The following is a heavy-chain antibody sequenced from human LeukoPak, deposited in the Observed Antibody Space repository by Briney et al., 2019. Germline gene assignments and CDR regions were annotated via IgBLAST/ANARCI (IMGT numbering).Heavy chain of an antibody. D-gene: IGHD1-26*01. CDR3: ARVIVAGALM. CDR1: GYTFSNFG. V-gene: IGHV1-18*04. J-gene: IGHJ4*02. Sequence: ASVNVSCKASGYTFSNFGITWVRQAPGQGLEWMGWISAYSGNTNYAQKLHGRVTMTTDTSTSTAYMELRSLRSDDTAVYYCARVIVAGALMWSQGTLVTVSS. CDR2: ISAYSGNT.